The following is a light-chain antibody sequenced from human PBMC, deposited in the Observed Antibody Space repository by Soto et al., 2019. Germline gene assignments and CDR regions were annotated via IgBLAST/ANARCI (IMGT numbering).Light chain of an antibody. CDR2: DAS. CDR3: QQYNTYWT. CDR1: QSISYW. Sequence: DIQMTQSPSTLSASVGDRVTITCRASQSISYWLAWYQQKPGKAPKVLIYDASSLESGVPSRFSGSGSGTDFTLTINSLQPDDLATYYCQQYNTYWTFGQGTKVEIK. V-gene: IGKV1-5*01. J-gene: IGKJ1*01.